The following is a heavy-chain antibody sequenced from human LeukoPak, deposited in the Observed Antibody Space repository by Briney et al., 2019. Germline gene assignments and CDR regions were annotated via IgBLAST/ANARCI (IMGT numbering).Heavy chain of an antibody. CDR1: GYTFTSYA. CDR2: INAGNGNT. CDR3: ARGLSGSYRTGIDY. D-gene: IGHD1-26*01. J-gene: IGHJ4*02. V-gene: IGHV1-3*01. Sequence: ASVKVSCKASGYTFTSYAMHWVRQAPGQRLEWMGWINAGNGNTKYSQKFQGRVTITRDTSASTAYMELSSLRSEDTAVYYCARGLSGSYRTGIDYWGQGTLVTVSS.